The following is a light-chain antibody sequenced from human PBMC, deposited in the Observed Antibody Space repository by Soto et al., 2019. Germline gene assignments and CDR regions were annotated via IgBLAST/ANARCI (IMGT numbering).Light chain of an antibody. CDR3: AAWDASLNGYV. Sequence: QSVLTQPPSASRTPGQRVTISCSTSSSNIGGNTVNWYQQVPGTAPKLLIYSYDQRPSGVPDRFSGSKSGTSASLAISGLQSEDEADYYCAAWDASLNGYVFGTGTKVTVL. V-gene: IGLV1-44*01. J-gene: IGLJ1*01. CDR1: SSNIGGNT. CDR2: SYD.